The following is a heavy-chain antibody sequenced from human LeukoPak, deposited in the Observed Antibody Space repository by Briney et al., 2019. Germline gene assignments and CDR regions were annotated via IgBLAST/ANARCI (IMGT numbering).Heavy chain of an antibody. CDR2: ISNSGDYI. CDR1: GFTFSSFT. CDR3: AREMYAGWYFAFDI. J-gene: IGHJ3*02. Sequence: GSLRLSCTVSGFTFSSFTMNWVRQGPGKGLEWVASISNSGDYISYADSLKGRFTISRDNAKNLLFLQMSSLRAEDTAVYYCAREMYAGWYFAFDIWGQGTMVTVSS. D-gene: IGHD6-19*01. V-gene: IGHV3-21*01.